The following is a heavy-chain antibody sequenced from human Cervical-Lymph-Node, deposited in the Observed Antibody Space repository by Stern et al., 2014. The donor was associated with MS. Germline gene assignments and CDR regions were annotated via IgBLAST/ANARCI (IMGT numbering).Heavy chain of an antibody. J-gene: IGHJ4*02. V-gene: IGHV1-2*02. CDR1: GYSFTDYS. D-gene: IGHD4-11*01. CDR2: VNPATGAT. Sequence: DQLVESGTDVKKPGASAKVSCEASGYSFTDYSIHWVRQAPGQGLEWMGCVNPATGATTYAQNFEGRVTMTRDTSITTAYMELSRLSSDDTAVYYCARDLADYRYYFDSWGPGTLVTVSS. CDR3: ARDLADYRYYFDS.